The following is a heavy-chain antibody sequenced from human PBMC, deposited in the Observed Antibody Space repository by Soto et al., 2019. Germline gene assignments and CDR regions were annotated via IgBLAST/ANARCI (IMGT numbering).Heavy chain of an antibody. Sequence: SETLSLTCTVSGGSISSYYWSWIRQPPGKGLEWIGYIYYSGSTNYNPSLKSRVTISVDTSKNQFSLKLSSVTAADTAVYYCARVDGYNGYYFDYWGQGTLVTVSS. CDR3: ARVDGYNGYYFDY. CDR2: IYYSGST. CDR1: GGSISSYY. D-gene: IGHD5-12*01. V-gene: IGHV4-59*01. J-gene: IGHJ4*02.